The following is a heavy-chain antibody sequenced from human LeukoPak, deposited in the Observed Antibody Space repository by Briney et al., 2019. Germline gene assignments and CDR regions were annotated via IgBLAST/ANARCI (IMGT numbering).Heavy chain of an antibody. J-gene: IGHJ4*02. D-gene: IGHD3-22*01. CDR1: GGSISSGGYY. CDR3: ARAGDYYDSSGYPYYFDY. Sequence: SETLSLTCTVSGGSISSGGYYWSWIRQHPGKGLEWIGYIYYSGSTYYNPSLKSRVTISVDTSKNQFSLKLGSVTAADTAVYYCARAGDYYDSSGYPYYFDYWGQGTLVTVSS. CDR2: IYYSGST. V-gene: IGHV4-31*03.